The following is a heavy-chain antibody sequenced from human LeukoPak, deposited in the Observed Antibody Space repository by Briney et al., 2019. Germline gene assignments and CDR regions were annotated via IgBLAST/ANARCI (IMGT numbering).Heavy chain of an antibody. J-gene: IGHJ3*02. CDR1: GGSFSGYY. Sequence: PSETLSLTCAVYGGSFSGYYWSWIRQPPGKGLEWIGEINHSGSTNYNPSLKSRVTISVDTSKNQFSLKLSSVTAADTAVDYCARCPYCSSTDWGGSCYSRAFDIWGQGTMVTVSS. CDR3: ARCPYCSSTDWGGSCYSRAFDI. CDR2: INHSGST. D-gene: IGHD2-15*01. V-gene: IGHV4-34*01.